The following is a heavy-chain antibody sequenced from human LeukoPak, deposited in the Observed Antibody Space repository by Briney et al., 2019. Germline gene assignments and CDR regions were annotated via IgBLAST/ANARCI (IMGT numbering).Heavy chain of an antibody. V-gene: IGHV3-43*02. CDR1: GFTFDDYA. CDR2: ISGGGDRT. J-gene: IGHJ4*02. Sequence: GGSLRLSCAASGFTFDDYAMDWVRQVPGKGLEWVSLISGGGDRTYYAESVKGRFIISRDNSKNTLYLQMHSLRTEDTALYYCAEVHGEDYYDSSNYYYFDYWGQGTLVTVSS. D-gene: IGHD3-22*01. CDR3: AEVHGEDYYDSSNYYYFDY.